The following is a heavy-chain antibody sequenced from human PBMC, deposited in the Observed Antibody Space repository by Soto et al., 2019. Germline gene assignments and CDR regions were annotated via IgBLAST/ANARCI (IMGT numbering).Heavy chain of an antibody. Sequence: GGSLRLSCAASGFTFSSYGMHWVRQAPGKGLEWVAVIWYDGSNKYYADSVKGRFTISRDNSKNTLYLQMNSLRAEDTAVYYCARDPRASYSSSWYSWADNWFDPWGQGTLVTVSS. CDR3: ARDPRASYSSSWYSWADNWFDP. CDR1: GFTFSSYG. CDR2: IWYDGSNK. D-gene: IGHD6-13*01. V-gene: IGHV3-33*01. J-gene: IGHJ5*02.